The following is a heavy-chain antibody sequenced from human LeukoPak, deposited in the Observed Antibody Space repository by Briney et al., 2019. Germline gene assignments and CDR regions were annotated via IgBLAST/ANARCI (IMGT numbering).Heavy chain of an antibody. CDR1: GYSISSGYY. D-gene: IGHD2-2*01. CDR2: IYHSGST. J-gene: IGHJ4*02. V-gene: IGHV4-38-2*01. Sequence: KPSETLSLTCAVSGYSISSGYYWGWIRQPPGKGLEWIGNIYHSGSTFYNPSLNSRVTISVDTSKNHFSLKLTPVTAADTAVYYCARLAGGYCSSTSCHDFDYWGQGTLVTVSS. CDR3: ARLAGGYCSSTSCHDFDY.